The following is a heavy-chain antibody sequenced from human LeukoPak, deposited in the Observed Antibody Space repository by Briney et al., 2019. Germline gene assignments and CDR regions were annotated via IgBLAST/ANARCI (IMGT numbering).Heavy chain of an antibody. Sequence: ASVKVSCKASVGTFSSYAISWVRQAPGQGLEWMGGIVPIFGTANYAQKFQGRVTITADESTSTAYMELSSLRSEDTAVYYCARTTVTTESGFGYWGQGTLVTVSS. CDR2: IVPIFGTA. CDR3: ARTTVTTESGFGY. D-gene: IGHD4-17*01. V-gene: IGHV1-69*01. J-gene: IGHJ4*02. CDR1: VGTFSSYA.